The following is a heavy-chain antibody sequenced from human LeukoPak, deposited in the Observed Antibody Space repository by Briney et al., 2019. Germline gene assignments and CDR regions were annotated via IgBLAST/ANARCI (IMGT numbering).Heavy chain of an antibody. J-gene: IGHJ6*03. CDR2: ITDSGDTT. CDR1: GFTFSSFA. CDR3: AKNRGAGSHYYYHMNV. Sequence: GGSLRLSCAASGFTFSSFAMSWVRQAPGKGLEWVSTITDSGDTTYSADSVKGRFTISRDNSKNTLYLQLNSLRVEDTAVYYCAKNRGAGSHYYYHMNVWGKGTTVTVSS. V-gene: IGHV3-23*01. D-gene: IGHD1-26*01.